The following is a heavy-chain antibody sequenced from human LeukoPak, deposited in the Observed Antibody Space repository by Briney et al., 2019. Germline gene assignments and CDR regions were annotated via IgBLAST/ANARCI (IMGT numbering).Heavy chain of an antibody. D-gene: IGHD2-2*01. J-gene: IGHJ5*02. CDR2: IYTSGST. Sequence: PSETLSLTCTVSGGSISSYYWSWIRQPAGKGLEWIGRIYTSGSTNYNPSLKSRVTMSVDTSKNQFSLKLSSVTAADTAVYYCARDQEDDIVVVPATVNWFDPWGQGTLVTVSS. CDR3: ARDQEDDIVVVPATVNWFDP. V-gene: IGHV4-4*07. CDR1: GGSISSYY.